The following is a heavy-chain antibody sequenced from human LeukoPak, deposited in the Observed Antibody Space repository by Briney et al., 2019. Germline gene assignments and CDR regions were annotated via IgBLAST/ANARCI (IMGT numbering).Heavy chain of an antibody. J-gene: IGHJ6*02. CDR1: GGSFSGYY. CDR2: INHSGST. D-gene: IGHD2-2*01. Sequence: SETLSLTCAVYGGSFSGYYWSWIRQPPGKGLEWIGEINHSGSTNYNPSLKSRVTISVDTSKNQFSLKLSSVTAADTAVYYCARVTYCSSTSCFYYYYYGMDVWGQGTTVTVSS. V-gene: IGHV4-34*01. CDR3: ARVTYCSSTSCFYYYYYGMDV.